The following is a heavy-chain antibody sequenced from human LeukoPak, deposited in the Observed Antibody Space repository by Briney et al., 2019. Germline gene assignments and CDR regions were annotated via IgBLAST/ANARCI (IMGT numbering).Heavy chain of an antibody. J-gene: IGHJ4*02. CDR3: AREDYYGSGXPLDY. CDR1: GFTFSSYW. CDR2: IKLDGSEK. Sequence: SGGSLRLSCAASGFTFSSYWMSWVRQAPGKGLEWVANIKLDGSEKYYVDSVKGRFTISRDNAKNSLYLQMNSLRAEDTAVYYCAREDYYGSGXPLDYWGQGTLVTVSS. D-gene: IGHD3-10*01. V-gene: IGHV3-7*01.